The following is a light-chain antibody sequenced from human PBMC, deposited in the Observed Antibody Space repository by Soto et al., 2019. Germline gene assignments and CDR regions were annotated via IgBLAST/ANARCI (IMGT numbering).Light chain of an antibody. Sequence: EIVMTQSLATLSVSPGERATLSCRASQSVSSNLAWYQQKPGQAPRLLIYGASTRATGIPARFSGSGSGTEFTLTISSLQSEDFAVYYCQQYNNWPPWTLGQGSKVEIK. CDR2: GAS. CDR3: QQYNNWPPWT. CDR1: QSVSSN. V-gene: IGKV3-15*01. J-gene: IGKJ1*01.